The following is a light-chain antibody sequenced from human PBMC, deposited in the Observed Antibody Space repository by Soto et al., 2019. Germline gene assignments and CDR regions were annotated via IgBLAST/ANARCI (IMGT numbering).Light chain of an antibody. J-gene: IGKJ5*01. Sequence: DIQMTQSPSTLSASVGDRVTITCRASQSISSWLAWYQQKPGKAPKLLIYDASSLESGVPSRFSGSGSGTEFTLTISSLQPDDFATYYCQLYNSYPRFGQGPRLEIK. CDR1: QSISSW. CDR2: DAS. V-gene: IGKV1-5*01. CDR3: QLYNSYPR.